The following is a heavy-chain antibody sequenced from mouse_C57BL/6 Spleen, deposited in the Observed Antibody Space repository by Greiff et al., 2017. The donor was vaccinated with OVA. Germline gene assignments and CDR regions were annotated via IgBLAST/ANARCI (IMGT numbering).Heavy chain of an antibody. CDR1: GYAFSSSW. CDR3: ARGGVLRGYYFDC. CDR2: IYPGDGDT. V-gene: IGHV1-82*01. J-gene: IGHJ2*01. Sequence: QVQLQQSGPELVKPGASVKISCKASGYAFSSSWMNWVKQRPGKGLEWIGRIYPGDGDTNYNGKFKGKATLTADKSSSTAYMQLSSLTSEDSAVYFCARGGVLRGYYFDCWGQGTTLTVSS. D-gene: IGHD1-1*01.